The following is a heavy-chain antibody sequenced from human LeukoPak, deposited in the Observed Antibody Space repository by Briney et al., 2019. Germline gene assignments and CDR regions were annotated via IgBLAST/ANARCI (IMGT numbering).Heavy chain of an antibody. Sequence: GGSLRLSCAASGFTFSSYGMHWVRQAPGKGLEWVAVRSYDGSNKYYADSVKGRFTISRDNSKNTLYLQMNSLRAEDTAVYYCAKEDYDSSAHYYDYWGQGTLVTVSS. J-gene: IGHJ4*02. D-gene: IGHD3-22*01. CDR1: GFTFSSYG. CDR3: AKEDYDSSAHYYDY. V-gene: IGHV3-30*18. CDR2: RSYDGSNK.